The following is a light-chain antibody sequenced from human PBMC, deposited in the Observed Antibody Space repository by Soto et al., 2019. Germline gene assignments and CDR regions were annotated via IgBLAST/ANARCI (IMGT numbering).Light chain of an antibody. CDR1: SSDVGGYNY. CDR2: EVS. V-gene: IGLV2-14*01. Sequence: QSVLTQPASVSGSPGQSITISCTGTSSDVGGYNYVSWYQQHPGKAPKLMIYEVSNRPSGVSNRFSGSKSGNTASLTISGLQAEDEADYFCCSFAGSATLYVFGTGTKVTGL. J-gene: IGLJ1*01. CDR3: CSFAGSATLYV.